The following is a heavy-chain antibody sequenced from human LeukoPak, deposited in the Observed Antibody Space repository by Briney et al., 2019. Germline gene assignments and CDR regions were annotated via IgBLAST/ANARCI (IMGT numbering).Heavy chain of an antibody. Sequence: GGSLRLSCAGSGFTIGSYWMSWVRQAPGKGLEWVANIRQDGSEKYYVDSVKGRLTISRDNAKNSLYLQMNSLRAEDTGIYYCARAGYYGDDAFDLWGQGAMVTVSS. CDR1: GFTIGSYW. CDR3: ARAGYYGDDAFDL. J-gene: IGHJ3*01. D-gene: IGHD2/OR15-2a*01. V-gene: IGHV3-7*01. CDR2: IRQDGSEK.